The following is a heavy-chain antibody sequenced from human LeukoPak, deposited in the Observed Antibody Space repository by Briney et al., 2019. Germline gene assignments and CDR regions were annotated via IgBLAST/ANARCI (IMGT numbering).Heavy chain of an antibody. CDR2: ISYDGSNK. Sequence: PGGSLRLSCAASGFTFSSYAMHWVRQAPGKGLEWVAVISYDGSNKYYADSVKGRFTISRDNSKNTLYLQMNSLRAEDTAVYYCGRGTPSSSGWLYYGMDVWGQGTTVTVSS. J-gene: IGHJ6*02. CDR3: GRGTPSSSGWLYYGMDV. V-gene: IGHV3-30-3*01. D-gene: IGHD6-19*01. CDR1: GFTFSSYA.